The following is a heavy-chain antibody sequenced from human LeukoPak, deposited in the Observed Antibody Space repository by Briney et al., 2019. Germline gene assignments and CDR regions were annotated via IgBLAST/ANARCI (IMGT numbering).Heavy chain of an antibody. V-gene: IGHV4-30-4*01. D-gene: IGHD6-13*01. Sequence: PPETLSLTCTVSGGSISSGDYHWSWIRQPPGRGLEWIGYIYYSGSTYYNPSLKSRLTMSLHTSKNQFSLKLSSVTAADTAVYYCARREAAAGLVDYWGQGTLVTVSS. CDR3: ARREAAAGLVDY. CDR2: IYYSGST. J-gene: IGHJ4*02. CDR1: GGSISSGDYH.